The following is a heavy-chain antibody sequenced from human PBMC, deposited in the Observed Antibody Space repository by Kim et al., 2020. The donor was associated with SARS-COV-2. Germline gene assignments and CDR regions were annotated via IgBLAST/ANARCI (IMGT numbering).Heavy chain of an antibody. CDR3: AKDNHWSLEY. D-gene: IGHD2-8*02. CDR1: GFTFDKYF. V-gene: IGHV3-43*02. J-gene: IGHJ4*02. Sequence: GGSLRLSCSASGFTFDKYFIHWARQTPGRGLEWISLISGDSRRINYAASVKGRFTISRDNRKNSVYLQMNSLRSEDNAFYYCAKDNHWSLEYWGRGTLVT. CDR2: ISGDSRRI.